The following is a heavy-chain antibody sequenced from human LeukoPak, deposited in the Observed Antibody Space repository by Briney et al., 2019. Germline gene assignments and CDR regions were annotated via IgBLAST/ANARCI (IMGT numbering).Heavy chain of an antibody. D-gene: IGHD2-2*01. CDR2: IYYSGST. V-gene: IGHV4-61*08. Sequence: SGPTLVKPTQTLTLTCTFSGFSLSTSGVGVGWIRQPPGKGLEWIGYIYYSGSTNYNPSLKSRVTISVDTSKNQFSLKLSSVTAADTAVYYCARGEYQLLFDYWGQGTLVTVSS. J-gene: IGHJ4*02. CDR1: GFSLSTSGVG. CDR3: ARGEYQLLFDY.